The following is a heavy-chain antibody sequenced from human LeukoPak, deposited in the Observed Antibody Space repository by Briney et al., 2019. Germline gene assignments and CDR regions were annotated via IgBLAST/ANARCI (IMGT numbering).Heavy chain of an antibody. J-gene: IGHJ4*02. D-gene: IGHD3-10*01. CDR2: ISNNGGTT. CDR1: GSTFSSFA. V-gene: IGHV3-23*01. Sequence: GGSLRLSCAASGSTFSSFAMSWVRQAPGKGLEWVSAISNNGGTTYYADSVKGRFTISRDNSKNTLYLQMNSLRAEDTAVYYCARSGPVDYYGSGSYSDYWGQGTLVTVSS. CDR3: ARSGPVDYYGSGSYSDY.